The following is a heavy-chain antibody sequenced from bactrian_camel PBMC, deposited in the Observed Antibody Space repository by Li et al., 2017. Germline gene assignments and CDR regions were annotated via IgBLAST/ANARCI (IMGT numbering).Heavy chain of an antibody. V-gene: IGHV3S55*01. CDR1: GFSVSSAC. D-gene: IGHD2*01. J-gene: IGHJ6*01. CDR3: AASFARNIRTFRVAHYNA. CDR2: IGSDGSL. Sequence: HVQLVESGGGSVQAGGSLNLSCVASGFSVSSACTGWFRQAPGKERASVAAIGSDGSLSYADSVMGRFTISKDNAKNTLYLQLNSLTPEDTAMYYCAASFARNIRTFRVAHYNAWGQGTQVTVS.